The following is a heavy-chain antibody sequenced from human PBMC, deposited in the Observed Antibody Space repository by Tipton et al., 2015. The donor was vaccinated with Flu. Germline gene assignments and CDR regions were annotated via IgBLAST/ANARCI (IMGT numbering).Heavy chain of an antibody. D-gene: IGHD1-26*01. CDR3: ARVEGATFVRY. CDR2: IYTSGST. J-gene: IGHJ4*02. CDR1: GGSISSGSYY. V-gene: IGHV4-61*02. Sequence: TLSLTCTVSGGSISSGSYYWSWIRQPAGKGLEWIRRIYTSGSTNYNPSLKSRVTISVDTSKNQFSLKLSSVTAADTAVYYCARVEGATFVRYWGQGTLVTVSS.